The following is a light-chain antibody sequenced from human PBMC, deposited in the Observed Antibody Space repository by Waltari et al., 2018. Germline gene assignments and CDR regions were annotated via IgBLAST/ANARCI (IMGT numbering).Light chain of an antibody. J-gene: IGLJ2*01. V-gene: IGLV2-14*03. CDR2: DAT. Sequence: QSALTQPASVSGSPGQSITISCTGTSSDVGTYKFVSWYHQHPGKVPKLIIYDATDRPSGVSSRFPGSKSGNTASLTISGLQAEDEGDYYCNSYTTSGTVVFGGGTKLTVL. CDR3: NSYTTSGTVV. CDR1: SSDVGTYKF.